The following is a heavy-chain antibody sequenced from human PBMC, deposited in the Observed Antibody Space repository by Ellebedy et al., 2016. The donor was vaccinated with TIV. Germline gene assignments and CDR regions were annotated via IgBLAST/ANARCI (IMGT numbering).Heavy chain of an antibody. CDR2: ITGDGDST. J-gene: IGHJ4*02. V-gene: IGHV3-64D*06. D-gene: IGHD7-27*01. CDR1: GFTFTNYA. Sequence: GESLKISCSASGFTFTNYAMHWVRQAPGKGLEYVSAITGDGDSTYYADSVKGRFTISRDNSKHTLYLQMRRLSAEYTAMYYCVKAWGDWGQGTLVTVSS. CDR3: VKAWGD.